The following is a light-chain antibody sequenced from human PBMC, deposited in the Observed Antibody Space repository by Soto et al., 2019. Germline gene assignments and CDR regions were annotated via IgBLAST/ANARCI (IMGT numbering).Light chain of an antibody. CDR2: KAS. Sequence: DIQMTQSPSTLSASVGDRVTITCRASQSISSWLAWYQQKPGKAPKLLIYKASSLESGVPSRFSGSGSGTEFTLTISSLQPDDFATYYCQQYNIYSPPWTFGQGTRVDIK. CDR1: QSISSW. V-gene: IGKV1-5*03. CDR3: QQYNIYSPPWT. J-gene: IGKJ1*01.